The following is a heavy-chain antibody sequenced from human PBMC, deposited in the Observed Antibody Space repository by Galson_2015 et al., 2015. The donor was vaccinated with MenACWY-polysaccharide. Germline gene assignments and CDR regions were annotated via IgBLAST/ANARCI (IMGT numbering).Heavy chain of an antibody. CDR1: GFTFSSYW. CDR3: ARDPHCGPVCSIHNPFDF. CDR2: INTDGSST. Sequence: SLRLSCAASGFTFSSYWMHWVRQAPGGGLVWVSSINTDGSSTSYADSVKGRFTVSRDNAKNTVYLQMNSLRAEDTVVYYCARDPHCGPVCSIHNPFDFWGQGTKVPASS. J-gene: IGHJ3*01. V-gene: IGHV3-74*01. D-gene: IGHD2-21*01.